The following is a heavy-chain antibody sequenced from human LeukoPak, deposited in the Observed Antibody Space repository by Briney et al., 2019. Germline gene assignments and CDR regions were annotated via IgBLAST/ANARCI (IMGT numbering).Heavy chain of an antibody. Sequence: PSETLSLTCTVSGGSISSSSYYWGWIRQPPGKGLEWIGSIYYSGSTHYNPSLKSRVTISVDTSKNQFSLKLSSVTAADTAVYYCALWADYDILTGHYQYWGQGTLVTVSS. CDR2: IYYSGST. CDR1: GGSISSSSYY. CDR3: ALWADYDILTGHYQY. V-gene: IGHV4-39*07. D-gene: IGHD3-9*01. J-gene: IGHJ4*02.